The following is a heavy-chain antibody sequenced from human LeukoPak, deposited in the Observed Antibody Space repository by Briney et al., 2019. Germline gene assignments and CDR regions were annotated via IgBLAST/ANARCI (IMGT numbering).Heavy chain of an antibody. CDR1: GFTFSSYA. J-gene: IGHJ4*02. Sequence: GGSLRLSCAASGFTFSSYAMSWVRQAPGKGLEWVSAISGSGGSTYFADSVKGRFTISRDNSKNTLYLQMNSLRAEDTAVYYCAKDVNSSGYYLGFDYWGQGTLVTVSS. D-gene: IGHD3-22*01. CDR2: ISGSGGST. CDR3: AKDVNSSGYYLGFDY. V-gene: IGHV3-23*01.